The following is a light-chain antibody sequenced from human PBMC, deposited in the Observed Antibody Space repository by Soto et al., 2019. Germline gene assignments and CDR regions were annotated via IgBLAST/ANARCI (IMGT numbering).Light chain of an antibody. CDR2: DVS. CDR3: NSYTSSSTLYV. V-gene: IGLV2-14*01. J-gene: IGLJ1*01. Sequence: QSALTQPASVSGSPGQSITISCTGTSSDVGGYNYVSWYQQHPGKAPKLMIYDVSNRPSGVSDRFSGSKSGNTASLTISGLQAEDEADYYCNSYTSSSTLYVFGTGTKVTFL. CDR1: SSDVGGYNY.